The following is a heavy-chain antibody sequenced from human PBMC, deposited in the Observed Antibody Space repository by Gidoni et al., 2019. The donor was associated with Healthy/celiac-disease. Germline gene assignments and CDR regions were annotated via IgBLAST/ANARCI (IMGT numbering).Heavy chain of an antibody. J-gene: IGHJ4*02. CDR2: IYTSGST. CDR3: ARDQNEDDFWSGYTHYFDY. V-gene: IGHV4-4*07. Sequence: TPSETLSLTCTVSGGSISSYYWRWIRQPAGKGLEWIGRIYTSGSTNYNPSLKSRVTMSVDTSKNQFSLKLSSVTAADTAVYYCARDQNEDDFWSGYTHYFDYWGQGTLVTVSS. D-gene: IGHD3-3*01. CDR1: GGSISSYY.